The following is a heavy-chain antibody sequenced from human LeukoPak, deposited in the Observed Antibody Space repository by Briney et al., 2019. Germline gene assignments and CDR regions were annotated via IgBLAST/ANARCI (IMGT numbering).Heavy chain of an antibody. J-gene: IGHJ4*02. CDR2: ISSSGSTI. CDR3: ASTDDYGDDAGGY. CDR1: GFTFSSYE. V-gene: IGHV3-48*03. Sequence: GGSLRLSCAASGFTFSSYEMNWVRQAPGKGLERVSYISSSGSTIYYADSVKGRFTISRDNAKNSLYLQMNSLRAEDTAVYYCASTDDYGDDAGGYWGQGTLVTVSS. D-gene: IGHD4-17*01.